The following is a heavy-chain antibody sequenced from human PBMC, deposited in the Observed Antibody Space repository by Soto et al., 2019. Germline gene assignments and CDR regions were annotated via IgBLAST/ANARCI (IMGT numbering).Heavy chain of an antibody. Sequence: QVQLVQSGAEVKKPGASVKVSCKASGYTFTGYYMHWVRQAPGQGLEWMGWINPNSGGTNYAQKFQGWVTMTRDTSISTAYMELSSLRSDDTAVYYCARGYCSGGSCYPFDYWGQGTLVTVSS. D-gene: IGHD2-15*01. J-gene: IGHJ4*02. CDR2: INPNSGGT. CDR1: GYTFTGYY. V-gene: IGHV1-2*04. CDR3: ARGYCSGGSCYPFDY.